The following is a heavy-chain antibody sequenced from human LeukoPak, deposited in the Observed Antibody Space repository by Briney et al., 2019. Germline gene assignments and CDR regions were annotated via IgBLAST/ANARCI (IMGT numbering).Heavy chain of an antibody. V-gene: IGHV4-38-2*02. J-gene: IGHJ4*02. D-gene: IGHD2-2*01. CDR2: IYHSGST. Sequence: SETLSLTCTVSGYSISSGYYWGWIRQLPGKGLEWIGSIYHSGSTYYNPSLKSRVTISVDTSKNQFSLKLSSVTAADTAVYYCARERVQAAIDYWGQGTLVTVSS. CDR3: ARERVQAAIDY. CDR1: GYSISSGYY.